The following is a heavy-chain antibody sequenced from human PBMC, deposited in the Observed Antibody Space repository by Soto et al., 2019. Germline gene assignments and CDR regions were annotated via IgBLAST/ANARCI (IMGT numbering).Heavy chain of an antibody. CDR3: ARAWGRVFDY. CDR2: IYYSGST. J-gene: IGHJ4*02. CDR1: GESISSSSFH. D-gene: IGHD2-15*01. V-gene: IGHV4-39*07. Sequence: SETLSLTCAVSGESISSSSFHWGWIRQPPGKGLEWIGSIYYSGSTYYNPSLKSRVTISVDRSKNQFSLKLSSVTAADTAVYYCARAWGRVFDYWGQGTLVTVSS.